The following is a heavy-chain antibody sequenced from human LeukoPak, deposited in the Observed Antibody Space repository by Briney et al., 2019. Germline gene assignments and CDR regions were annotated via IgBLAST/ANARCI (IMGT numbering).Heavy chain of an antibody. J-gene: IGHJ4*02. CDR3: ARDKGTSYLLDY. V-gene: IGHV1-8*01. D-gene: IGHD2-2*01. CDR1: GFTFTRYD. CDR2: MNPNNGNT. Sequence: GASVKVSCKASGFTFTRYDINWVRQATGQGLEWMGWMNPNNGNTGYAQTFQGRVTMTRDTFTSTAYMELRSLRSEDTAVYYCARDKGTSYLLDYWGQGTLVTVSS.